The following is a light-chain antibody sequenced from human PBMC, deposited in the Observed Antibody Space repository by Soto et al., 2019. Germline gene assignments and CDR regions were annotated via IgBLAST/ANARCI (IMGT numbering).Light chain of an antibody. J-gene: IGKJ1*01. Sequence: DIQMTQSPSTLSASVGDRVTITCRASQSISSWLAWYQQKPGKAPKLLIYDASSLESAVPSRFSGSGSVTEFTLTISSLQPDDFATYYCQPYNSYPWTFGQGTKVEIK. V-gene: IGKV1-5*01. CDR3: QPYNSYPWT. CDR1: QSISSW. CDR2: DAS.